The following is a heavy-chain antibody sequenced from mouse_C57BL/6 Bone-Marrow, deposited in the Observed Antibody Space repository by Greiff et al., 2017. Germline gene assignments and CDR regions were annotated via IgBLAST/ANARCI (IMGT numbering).Heavy chain of an antibody. D-gene: IGHD1-1*01. J-gene: IGHJ1*03. CDR3: ARLEFGGNSGNWYFDV. CDR2: IYPRDGST. CDR1: GYTFTSYD. Sequence: QVQLQQSGPELVKPGASVKLSCKASGYTFTSYDINWVKQRPGQGLEWIGWIYPRDGSTKYNEKFKGKATLTVDTSSSTAYMELHSLTTEDSAVYFCARLEFGGNSGNWYFDVWGTGTTVTVTS. V-gene: IGHV1-85*01.